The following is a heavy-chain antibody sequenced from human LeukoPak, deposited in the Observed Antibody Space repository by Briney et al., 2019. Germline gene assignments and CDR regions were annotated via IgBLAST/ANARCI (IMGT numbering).Heavy chain of an antibody. D-gene: IGHD3-9*01. J-gene: IGHJ4*02. V-gene: IGHV4-59*01. Sequence: SETLSLTCTVSGDSISSYFWSWIRQPPGKGLEWIGYIYYSGSTNYNPSLKSRVTISVDTSKNQFSLKLSSVTAADTAVYYCARVQSDILTGYRDYFDYWGQGTPVTVSS. CDR1: GDSISSYF. CDR3: ARVQSDILTGYRDYFDY. CDR2: IYYSGST.